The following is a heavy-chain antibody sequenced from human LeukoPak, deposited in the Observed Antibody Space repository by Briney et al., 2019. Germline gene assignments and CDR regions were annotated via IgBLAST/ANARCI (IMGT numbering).Heavy chain of an antibody. CDR1: GFTFSTYS. J-gene: IGHJ4*02. CDR3: ARDPPYSDSSGYYYDY. CDR2: ISGSSIYI. V-gene: IGHV3-21*01. D-gene: IGHD3-22*01. Sequence: GGSLRLSCAASGFTFSTYSMNWVRQAPGKGLEWVSSISGSSIYIYYTDSVKGRFTISRDNAKNSLYLQMNSLRAEDTAVYYCARDPPYSDSSGYYYDYWGQGTLVTVSS.